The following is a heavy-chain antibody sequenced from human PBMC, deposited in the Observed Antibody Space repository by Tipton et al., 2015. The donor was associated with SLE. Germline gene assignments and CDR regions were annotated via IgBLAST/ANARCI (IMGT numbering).Heavy chain of an antibody. CDR2: IKSENDGGTT. D-gene: IGHD6-19*01. V-gene: IGHV3-15*01. J-gene: IGHJ4*02. Sequence: SLRLSCEASGFNFRTAWMSWVRQAPGKGLEWVGHIKSENDGGTTDYGAPVKGRFTISREDSIDMLHLQMDSLRPEDTAVYYCATRQGSGWYQSFDYWGQGSLVTVSS. CDR1: GFNFRTAW. CDR3: ATRQGSGWYQSFDY.